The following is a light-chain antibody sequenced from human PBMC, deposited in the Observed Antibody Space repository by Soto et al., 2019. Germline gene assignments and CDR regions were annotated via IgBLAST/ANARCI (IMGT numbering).Light chain of an antibody. V-gene: IGKV3-20*01. J-gene: IGKJ4*01. CDR1: QSVSSSY. CDR3: QQYGSSPLT. Sequence: EIVLTQSPGTLSLSPGERATLSCRASQSVSSSYLAWYQHKPGQAPRLLIYGASSRATGIPDRFSGGGSGTDFTLIISRLEPEDFAVYYCQQYGSSPLTFGGGTKVEIK. CDR2: GAS.